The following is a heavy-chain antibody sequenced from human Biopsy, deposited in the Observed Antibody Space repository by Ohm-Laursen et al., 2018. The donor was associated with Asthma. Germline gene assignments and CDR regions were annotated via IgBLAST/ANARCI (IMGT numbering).Heavy chain of an antibody. V-gene: IGHV3-11*04. CDR2: IRNSSSAI. J-gene: IGHJ4*02. D-gene: IGHD5-12*01. CDR3: ARISGHRGY. Sequence: SLRLSCAASGFSFSDYYMTWMRQSPGKGLEWVSYIRNSSSAIYYADSVKGRFTISRDNAKNSLYLQMNSLRAEDTAVYYCARISGHRGYWGQGTPVTVSS. CDR1: GFSFSDYY.